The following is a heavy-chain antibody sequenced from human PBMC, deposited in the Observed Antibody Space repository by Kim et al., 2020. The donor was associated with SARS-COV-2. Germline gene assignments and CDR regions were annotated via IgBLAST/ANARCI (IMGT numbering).Heavy chain of an antibody. V-gene: IGHV3-49*04. CDR3: TPRGSYSRGMDV. D-gene: IGHD1-26*01. Sequence: GGSLRLSCTASGFTFGDYAMSWVRQAPGKGLEWVGFIRSKAYGGTTEYAASVKGRFTISRDDSKSIAYLQMNSLKTEDTAVYYCTPRGSYSRGMDVWGQGTTVTVSS. CDR1: GFTFGDYA. CDR2: IRSKAYGGTT. J-gene: IGHJ6*02.